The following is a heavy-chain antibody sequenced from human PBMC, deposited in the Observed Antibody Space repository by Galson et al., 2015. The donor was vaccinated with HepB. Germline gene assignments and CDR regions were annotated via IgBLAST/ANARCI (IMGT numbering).Heavy chain of an antibody. Sequence: SLRLSCAASGFTFSSYAMHWVRQAPGKGLEWVAVISYDGSNKYYADSVKGRFTISRDNSKNTLYLQMNSLRAEDTAVYYCAREGYYYGSGSYSPFDYWGQGTLVTVSS. CDR3: AREGYYYGSGSYSPFDY. V-gene: IGHV3-30*04. CDR1: GFTFSSYA. CDR2: ISYDGSNK. J-gene: IGHJ4*02. D-gene: IGHD3-10*01.